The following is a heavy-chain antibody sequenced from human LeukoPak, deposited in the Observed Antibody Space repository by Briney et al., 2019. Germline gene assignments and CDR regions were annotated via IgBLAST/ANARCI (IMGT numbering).Heavy chain of an antibody. CDR2: IYYSGST. D-gene: IGHD3-22*01. V-gene: IGHV4-39*01. Sequence: SETLSLTCTVPGGSISSYYWSWIRQPPGKGLEWIGSIYYSGSTYYNPSLKSRVTISVDTSKNQFSLKLSSVTAADTAVYYCARLWYYYDSSGYPDAYWGQGTLVTVSS. J-gene: IGHJ4*02. CDR3: ARLWYYYDSSGYPDAY. CDR1: GGSISSYY.